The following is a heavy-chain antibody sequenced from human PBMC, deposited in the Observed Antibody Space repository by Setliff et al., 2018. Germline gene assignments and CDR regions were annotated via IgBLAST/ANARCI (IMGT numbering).Heavy chain of an antibody. CDR1: GFTFDDYT. J-gene: IGHJ1*01. V-gene: IGHV3-43*01. CDR2: ISWDGGST. CDR3: AKDAYYYDSSGYFTPRTEYFQH. Sequence: LRLSCAASGFTFDDYTMHWVRQAPGKGLEWVSLISWDGGSTYYADSVKGRFTISRDNSKNSLYLQMNSLRTEDTALYYCAKDAYYYDSSGYFTPRTEYFQHWGQGTLVTVSS. D-gene: IGHD3-22*01.